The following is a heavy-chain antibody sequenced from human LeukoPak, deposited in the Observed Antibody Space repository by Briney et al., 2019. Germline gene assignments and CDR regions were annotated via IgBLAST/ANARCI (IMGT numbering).Heavy chain of an antibody. V-gene: IGHV3-74*01. CDR1: GFTFSSYW. Sequence: GGSLRLSCAASGFTFSSYWVHWVRQAPGKGLVWVSRINGDGSSTSYADSVKGRFTISRDNAKNTLYLQMTSLRVEDTAVYYCAGAYGSGSYDDAFGIWGQGTLVTVSS. CDR2: INGDGSST. J-gene: IGHJ3*02. D-gene: IGHD3-10*01. CDR3: AGAYGSGSYDDAFGI.